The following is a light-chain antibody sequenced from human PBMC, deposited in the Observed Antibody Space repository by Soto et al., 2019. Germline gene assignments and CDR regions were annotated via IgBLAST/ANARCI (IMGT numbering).Light chain of an antibody. CDR2: DVT. J-gene: IGLJ1*01. V-gene: IGLV2-11*01. CDR1: TSDVGGFNY. CDR3: CSYAGSYSYV. Sequence: QSALTQPRSVSGSPGQSVTISCTGTTSDVGGFNYVSWYQQSPGKAPKLMISDVTKRPSGVPDRFSGSKSGNTASLTISGLQAEDEADYYCCSYAGSYSYVFGTGTQLTVL.